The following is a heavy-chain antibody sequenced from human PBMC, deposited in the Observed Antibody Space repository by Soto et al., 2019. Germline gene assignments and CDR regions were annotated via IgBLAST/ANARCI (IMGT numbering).Heavy chain of an antibody. V-gene: IGHV3-33*01. CDR1: GFTFSSYG. CDR2: IWYDGSNK. Sequence: GGSLRLSCAASGFTFSSYGMHWVRQAPGKGLEWVAVIWYDGSNKYYADSVKGRFTISRDNSKNTLYLQMNSLRAEDTAVYYCARDVGTGELLPAHDYWGQGTPVTVSS. CDR3: ARDVGTGELLPAHDY. D-gene: IGHD1-26*01. J-gene: IGHJ4*02.